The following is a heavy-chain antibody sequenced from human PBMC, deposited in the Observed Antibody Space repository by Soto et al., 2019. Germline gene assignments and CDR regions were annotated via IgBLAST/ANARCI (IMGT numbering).Heavy chain of an antibody. Sequence: EVQLVESGGGLVQPGGSLRLSCAVTGFTISSNYMNWVRQAPGKGLEWVSVMYAAGSTYYEDSVKGRFNISRDNSNNTAYLQMNSLRGEDTAVYYCARGSNSNNWKLLDYWGQGTLVTVSS. D-gene: IGHD1-1*01. CDR1: GFTISSNY. J-gene: IGHJ4*02. CDR2: MYAAGST. V-gene: IGHV3-66*01. CDR3: ARGSNSNNWKLLDY.